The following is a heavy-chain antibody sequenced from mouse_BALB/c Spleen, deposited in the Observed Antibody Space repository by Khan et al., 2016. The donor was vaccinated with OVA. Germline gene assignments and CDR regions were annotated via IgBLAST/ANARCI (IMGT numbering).Heavy chain of an antibody. CDR2: IYPGTGSI. V-gene: IGHV1-76*01. D-gene: IGHD2-3*01. CDR3: ASDGPDGAWFAY. CDR1: GYIFTNYW. Sequence: QVQLKESGAELVRPGASVKLSCTTSGYIFTNYWIYWVKQRSGQGLEWIAKIYPGTGSIYYTDKFKGKATLTADKSSSTAYMQLSSLKSEDSAVYFSASDGPDGAWFAYWGQGTLVTVSA. J-gene: IGHJ3*01.